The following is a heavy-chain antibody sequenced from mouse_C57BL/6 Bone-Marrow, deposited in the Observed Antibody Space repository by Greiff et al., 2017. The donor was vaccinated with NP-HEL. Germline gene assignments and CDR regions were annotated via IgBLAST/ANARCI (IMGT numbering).Heavy chain of an antibody. J-gene: IGHJ2*01. CDR1: GYTFTSYW. CDR2: IHPNSGST. D-gene: IGHD1-1*01. V-gene: IGHV1-64*01. CDR3: ARSVITTVVVDY. Sequence: VQLQQSGAELVKPGASVKLSCKASGYTFTSYWMHWVKQRPGQGLEWIGMIHPNSGSTNYNEKFKSKATLTVDKSSSTAYMQLSSLTSEDSAVYYCARSVITTVVVDYWGQGTTLTVSS.